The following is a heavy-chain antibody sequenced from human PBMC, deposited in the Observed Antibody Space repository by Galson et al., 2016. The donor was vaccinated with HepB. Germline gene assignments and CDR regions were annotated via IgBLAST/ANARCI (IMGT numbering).Heavy chain of an antibody. V-gene: IGHV6-1*01. CDR1: GDSVSGNSVA. Sequence: CAISGDSVSGNSVAWNWIRQSPSRGLEWLGRTFYRSKWYNEYAVSVKSRITITPDTSKNQFSLQLNSVTPEDTAVYYCASFRDYYYSMDVWGQGTTVSVSS. J-gene: IGHJ6*02. CDR3: ASFRDYYYSMDV. CDR2: TFYRSKWYN.